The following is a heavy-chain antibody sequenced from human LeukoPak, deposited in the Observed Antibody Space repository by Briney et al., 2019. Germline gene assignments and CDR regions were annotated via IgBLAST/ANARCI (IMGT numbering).Heavy chain of an antibody. J-gene: IGHJ4*02. CDR1: GFTFSYYG. CDR2: IRYDESKK. D-gene: IGHD1-26*01. CDR3: AKSHLPNAYSGTYYCDY. V-gene: IGHV3-30*02. Sequence: GGSLRLSCAASGFTFSYYGMHWVRQAPGKGLEWVACIRYDESKKFYGDSVKGRFTISRDNSKNTLYLQMSSLRTEDTAVYYCAKSHLPNAYSGTYYCDYWGQGTLVTVSS.